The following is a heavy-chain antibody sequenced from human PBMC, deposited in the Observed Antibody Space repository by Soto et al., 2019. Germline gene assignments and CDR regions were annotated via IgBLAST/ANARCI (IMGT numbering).Heavy chain of an antibody. J-gene: IGHJ6*02. CDR3: AREFVRRGRDYDFWSGYYTGDYYYGMDV. D-gene: IGHD3-3*01. Sequence: SVKVSCKASGYTFTSYGISWVRQAPGQGLEWMGWISAYNGNTNYAQKLQGRVTMTTDTSTSTAYMELSSLRSEDTAVYYCAREFVRRGRDYDFWSGYYTGDYYYGMDVWGQGTTVTVSS. CDR1: GYTFTSYG. CDR2: ISAYNGNT. V-gene: IGHV1-18*01.